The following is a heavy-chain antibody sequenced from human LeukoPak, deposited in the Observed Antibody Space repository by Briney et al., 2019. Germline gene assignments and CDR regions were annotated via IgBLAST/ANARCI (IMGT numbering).Heavy chain of an antibody. CDR1: GFTFSSYA. D-gene: IGHD5-12*01. CDR2: ISWNSGSI. CDR3: AKDMGGGYSGYDSFDY. J-gene: IGHJ4*02. V-gene: IGHV3-9*01. Sequence: GGSLRLSCAASGFTFSSYAMHWVRQAPGKGLEWVSGISWNSGSIGYADSVKGRFTISRDNAKNSLYLQMNSLRAEDTALYYCAKDMGGGYSGYDSFDYWGQGTLVTVSS.